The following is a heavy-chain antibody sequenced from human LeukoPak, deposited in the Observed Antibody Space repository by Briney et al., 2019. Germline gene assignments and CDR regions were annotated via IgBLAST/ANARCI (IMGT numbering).Heavy chain of an antibody. CDR3: VRGSGGYDPLAFDS. V-gene: IGHV3-48*04. Sequence: GGSLRLSCAASGFIFSGYSMIWVRQAPGKGLEWISYTSSSSTSMYYAESVKGRFTISKDNPKNSLYLQMNSLRAEDTAVYHCVRGSGGYDPLAFDSWGQGTLVTVSS. J-gene: IGHJ4*02. CDR1: GFIFSGYS. CDR2: TSSSSTSM. D-gene: IGHD5-12*01.